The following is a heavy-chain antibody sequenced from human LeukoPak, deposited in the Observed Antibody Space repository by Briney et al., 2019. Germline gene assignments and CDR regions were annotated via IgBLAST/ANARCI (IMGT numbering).Heavy chain of an antibody. CDR3: ARVRRGIAVANSDY. J-gene: IGHJ4*02. D-gene: IGHD6-19*01. V-gene: IGHV1-2*02. Sequence: ASVKVSCKASGYTFTGYYMYCVRQAPGQGVECMGWVNPNSGGTNYTQKFQRRVNMTRDTSISTAYMELSRLRSDDTAVYYCARVRRGIAVANSDYWGQGTLVTVSS. CDR2: VNPNSGGT. CDR1: GYTFTGYY.